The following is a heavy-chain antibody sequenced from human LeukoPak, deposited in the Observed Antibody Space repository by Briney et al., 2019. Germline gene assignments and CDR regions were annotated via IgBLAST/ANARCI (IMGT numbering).Heavy chain of an antibody. CDR1: GFTFSSYA. CDR2: ISGSGGST. J-gene: IGHJ4*02. CDR3: ATNGPQLRYFDWLPRHFDY. D-gene: IGHD3-9*01. V-gene: IGHV3-23*01. Sequence: PGGSLRLSCAASGFTFSSYAMSWVRQAPGKGLEWVSAISGSGGSTYYADSVKGRFTIFRDNSKNTLYLKMNSLRAEDTAVYYCATNGPQLRYFDWLPRHFDYWGQGTLVTVSS.